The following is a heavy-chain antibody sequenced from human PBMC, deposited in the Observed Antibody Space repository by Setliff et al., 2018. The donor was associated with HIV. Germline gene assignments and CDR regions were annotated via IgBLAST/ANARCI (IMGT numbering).Heavy chain of an antibody. CDR1: SGPISNGGYYY. Sequence: KTSETLSLTCTVSSGPISNGGYYYWSWVRQPAGKELEWIGRIYPSGSTIYSSGTTHYNPSLKSRVTISVDTSKNQFSLKLSSLTAADTAVYYCARGLETTNFDYWGQGTLVTVSS. J-gene: IGHJ4*02. CDR2: IYPSGST. CDR3: ARGLETTNFDY. D-gene: IGHD1-1*01. V-gene: IGHV4-61*02.